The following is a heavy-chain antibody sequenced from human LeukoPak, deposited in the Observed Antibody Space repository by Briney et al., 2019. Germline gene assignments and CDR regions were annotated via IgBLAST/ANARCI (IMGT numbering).Heavy chain of an antibody. V-gene: IGHV3-7*01. CDR3: ARHLSGVTGYTYGRGIDY. D-gene: IGHD5-18*01. J-gene: IGHJ4*02. CDR2: IKKDGSEK. CDR1: GFTFSSYW. Sequence: VQPGGSLRLSCAASGFTFSSYWMSWVRQAPGKGLGWVANIKKDGSEKYYVDSVKGRFTISRDNAKKSLYLQMNSLRAEDTAVYYCARHLSGVTGYTYGRGIDYWGQGTLVTVSS.